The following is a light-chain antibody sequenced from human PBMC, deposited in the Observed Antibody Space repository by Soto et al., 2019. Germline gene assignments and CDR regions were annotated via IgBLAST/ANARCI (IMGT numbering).Light chain of an antibody. J-gene: IGKJ2*01. CDR1: QNLRSR. CDR3: QQYNNWPRT. V-gene: IGKV1-5*01. CDR2: ESS. Sequence: PMTQSASTLSASVGDGVSIXCRASQNLRSRVVWCQQKAGEAPKHLIDESSSLEGVGPKRFSGSGSGTAFTRTISSLQTDDFAVYYGQQYNNWPRTFGQGTKVDIK.